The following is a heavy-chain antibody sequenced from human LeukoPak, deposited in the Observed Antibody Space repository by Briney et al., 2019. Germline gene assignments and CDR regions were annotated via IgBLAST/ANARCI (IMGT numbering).Heavy chain of an antibody. J-gene: IGHJ4*02. V-gene: IGHV3-23*01. D-gene: IGHD3-10*01. CDR2: ISGSGTST. CDR1: GYTFNSYA. Sequence: PGGSLRLSCTASGYTFNSYAMSWVRQAPGKGLEWVSGISGSGTSTYYADSVKGRFTISRDNSKNTLYLQMNSLRAKDTALYYCAKEPASGSCFDYWGQGTLVTVSS. CDR3: AKEPASGSCFDY.